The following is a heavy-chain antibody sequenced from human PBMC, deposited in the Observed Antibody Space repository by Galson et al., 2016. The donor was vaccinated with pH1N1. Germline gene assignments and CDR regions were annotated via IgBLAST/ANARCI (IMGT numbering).Heavy chain of an antibody. CDR1: GYSFTSYW. CDR2: IYPGDSDT. CDR3: ARYAVTYYYDSSGYPDWYFDL. Sequence: QSGAEVKKPGESLKISCKGSGYSFTSYWIGWVRQMPGKGLEWMGLIYPGDSDTRYSPSFQGQVTIPADKSTSTAYMQWSSLKPSDTAIYYCARYAVTYYYDSSGYPDWYFDLGGRGTLVTVSS. J-gene: IGHJ2*01. D-gene: IGHD3-22*01. V-gene: IGHV5-51*03.